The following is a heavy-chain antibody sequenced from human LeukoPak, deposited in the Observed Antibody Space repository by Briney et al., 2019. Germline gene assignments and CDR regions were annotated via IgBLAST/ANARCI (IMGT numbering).Heavy chain of an antibody. D-gene: IGHD2-2*01. Sequence: SETLSLTCSVSGASISSNYWTWIRQPPGKGLEWIGNIYYSGTTNYNPSLKSRVTISVDQSKKQFSLNLISVTAADTAVYFCALAHCSRTNCYDLDYIYYYMDVWGKGTTVTVSS. CDR1: GASISSNY. J-gene: IGHJ6*03. CDR2: IYYSGTT. CDR3: ALAHCSRTNCYDLDYIYYYMDV. V-gene: IGHV4-59*01.